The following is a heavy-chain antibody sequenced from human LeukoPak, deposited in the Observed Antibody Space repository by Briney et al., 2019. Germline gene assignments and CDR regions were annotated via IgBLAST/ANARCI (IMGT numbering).Heavy chain of an antibody. CDR3: ARDQGDGYNLYYYGMDV. V-gene: IGHV1-69*13. Sequence: GASVKVSCKASGGTFSSYAISWVRQAPGQGLEWMGGIIPIFGTANYAQKFQGRVTITADESTSTAYMELSSLRSEDTAVYYCARDQGDGYNLYYYGMDVWGQGTTVTVSS. D-gene: IGHD5-24*01. CDR2: IIPIFGTA. CDR1: GGTFSSYA. J-gene: IGHJ6*02.